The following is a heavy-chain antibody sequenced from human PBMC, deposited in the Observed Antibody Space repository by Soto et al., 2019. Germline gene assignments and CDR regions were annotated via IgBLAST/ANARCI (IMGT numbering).Heavy chain of an antibody. V-gene: IGHV3-33*01. D-gene: IGHD5-12*01. CDR1: GFTFSSYG. CDR3: ARDLEATQFGFDY. J-gene: IGHJ4*02. CDR2: IWYDGSNK. Sequence: GGSLRLSCAASGFTFSSYGMHWVRQAPGKGLEWVAVIWYDGSNKYYADSVKGRFTISRDNSKNTLYLQMNSLRAEDTAVYYCARDLEATQFGFDYWGQGTLVTVSS.